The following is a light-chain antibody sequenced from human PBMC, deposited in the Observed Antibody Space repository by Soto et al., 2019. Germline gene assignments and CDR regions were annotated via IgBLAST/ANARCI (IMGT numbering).Light chain of an antibody. J-gene: IGKJ4*01. Sequence: DIQMTQSPSSLSASVGDRVTITCRASQDMKNYLNWYQHKPGKAPKLLIYDASFLETGVPSRFSGSRAGTYFTYTISSLQPEDLATYYCQQSDHVPFFGGGTQVEI. V-gene: IGKV1-33*01. CDR3: QQSDHVPF. CDR2: DAS. CDR1: QDMKNY.